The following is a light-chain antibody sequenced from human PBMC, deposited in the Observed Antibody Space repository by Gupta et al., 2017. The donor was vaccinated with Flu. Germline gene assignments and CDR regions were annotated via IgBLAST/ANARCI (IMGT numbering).Light chain of an antibody. CDR1: SSDVGTYDY. V-gene: IGLV2-11*01. J-gene: IGLJ2*01. Sequence: QSALTQPRSVSGSPGQSVAISCNGTSSDVGTYDYVSWYQQHPGQAPKLIIYDVNKRPSGVPDRFTGSKSGNTASLTISGLQPEDEADYYCNSYGATTFVGGGTRLTVL. CDR3: NSYGATTF. CDR2: DVN.